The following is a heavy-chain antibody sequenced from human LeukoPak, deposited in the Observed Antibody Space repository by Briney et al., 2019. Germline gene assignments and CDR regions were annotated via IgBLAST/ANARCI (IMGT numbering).Heavy chain of an antibody. CDR3: AGGRLARQFDY. CDR1: GFTFSSYA. J-gene: IGHJ4*02. Sequence: LRLSCAASGFTFSSYAMNWVRQHPGKGLEWIGYTYYSGSTYYNPSLKSRVIISVDTSKNQFSLKLSSVTAADTAVYYCAGGRLARQFDYWGQGTLVTVSS. CDR2: TYYSGST. V-gene: IGHV4-31*02. D-gene: IGHD3-9*01.